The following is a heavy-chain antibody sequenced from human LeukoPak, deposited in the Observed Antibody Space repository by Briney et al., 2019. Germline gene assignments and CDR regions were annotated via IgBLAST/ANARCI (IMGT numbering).Heavy chain of an antibody. J-gene: IGHJ4*02. Sequence: SETLSLTCSVSGGSISSGGYYWSWIRQHPGKGLEWIGNIYYSGITYYNPSLKSRATISVDTSENQFSLKLTSVTAADTAVYYCASRCPSCCTGGGCYSCDYWGRGTLVTVYS. CDR1: GGSISSGGYY. CDR3: ASRCPSCCTGGGCYSCDY. CDR2: IYYSGIT. V-gene: IGHV4-31*03. D-gene: IGHD2-15*01.